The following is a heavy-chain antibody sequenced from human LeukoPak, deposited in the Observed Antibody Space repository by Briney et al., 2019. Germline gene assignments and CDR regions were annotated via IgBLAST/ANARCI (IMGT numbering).Heavy chain of an antibody. J-gene: IGHJ3*02. Sequence: GRSLRLSCAASGFTFDDYAMHWVRQAPGKGLEWVSGISWNSGSIGYADSVKGRFTISRDNAKNSLYLQMNSLRAEDTAVYYCARDRYSSWYAFDIWGQGTMVTVSS. D-gene: IGHD6-13*01. CDR1: GFTFDDYA. CDR3: ARDRYSSWYAFDI. CDR2: ISWNSGSI. V-gene: IGHV3-9*01.